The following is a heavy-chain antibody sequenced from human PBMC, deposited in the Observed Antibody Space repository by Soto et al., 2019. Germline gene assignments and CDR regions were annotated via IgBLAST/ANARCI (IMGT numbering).Heavy chain of an antibody. J-gene: IGHJ4*02. D-gene: IGHD2-2*01. Sequence: ASVKVSCKASGYSFIIFSIHWVRQAPGQRLEWMGWINPGNGDTKYSQKFQGRVTITRDASASTAYMELSSLRSEDTALYYCARDPAYFWGQGTLVTVSS. CDR1: GYSFIIFS. CDR2: INPGNGDT. CDR3: ARDPAYF. V-gene: IGHV1-3*01.